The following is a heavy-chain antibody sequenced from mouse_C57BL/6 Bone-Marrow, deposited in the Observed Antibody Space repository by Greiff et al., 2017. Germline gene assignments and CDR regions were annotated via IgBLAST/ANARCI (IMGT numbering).Heavy chain of an antibody. CDR3: ARGGYGSSYVWYFDV. CDR2: IYPRSGNT. V-gene: IGHV1-81*01. J-gene: IGHJ1*03. Sequence: QVQLQQSGAELARPGASVKLSCKASGYTFTSYGISWVKQRTGQGLEWIGEIYPRSGNTYYNEKFKGKDTLTADKSSSTAYMELRSLTSEDSAVYFCARGGYGSSYVWYFDVWGTGTTVTVSS. D-gene: IGHD1-1*01. CDR1: GYTFTSYG.